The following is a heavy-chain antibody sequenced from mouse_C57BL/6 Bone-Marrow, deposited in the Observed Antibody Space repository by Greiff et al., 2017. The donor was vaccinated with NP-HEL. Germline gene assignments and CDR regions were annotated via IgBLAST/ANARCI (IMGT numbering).Heavy chain of an antibody. CDR3: APLYYYGSSYGFDY. J-gene: IGHJ2*01. D-gene: IGHD1-1*01. Sequence: VQLQQSGAELVKPGASVKLSCTASGFNITDYYMHWVKQRTEQGLEWIGRIDPEDGETKYAPKFQGKATITADTSSNTAYLQHSSLTSEDTAVYYCAPLYYYGSSYGFDYWGQGTTLTVSS. CDR1: GFNITDYY. V-gene: IGHV14-2*01. CDR2: IDPEDGET.